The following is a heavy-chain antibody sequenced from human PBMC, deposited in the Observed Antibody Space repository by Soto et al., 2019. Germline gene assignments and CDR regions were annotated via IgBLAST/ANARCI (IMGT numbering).Heavy chain of an antibody. CDR1: GGSISSYY. Sequence: PWETLSLTCTVSGGSISSYYWSWIRQPPGKGLEWIGYIYYSGSTNYNPSLKSRVTISVDTSKNQFSLKLSSVTAADTAVYYCARAMYSMSGDMIVVFDYWGQGTLVTVSS. J-gene: IGHJ4*02. CDR3: ARAMYSMSGDMIVVFDY. CDR2: IYYSGST. D-gene: IGHD3-22*01. V-gene: IGHV4-59*01.